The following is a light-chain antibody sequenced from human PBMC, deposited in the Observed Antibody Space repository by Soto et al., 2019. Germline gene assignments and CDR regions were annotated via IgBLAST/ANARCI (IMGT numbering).Light chain of an antibody. CDR3: CSYATGSSYI. CDR2: EGN. J-gene: IGLJ1*01. V-gene: IGLV2-23*01. Sequence: QSVLTQPASVSGSPGQSITISCTGGSSDVGTYNLVSWYQQHPGEAPKLIIYEGNKRPSGVSNRFSGSRSGNTASLTISGLQAEDEADYYCCSYATGSSYILGTGTKVTVL. CDR1: SSDVGTYNL.